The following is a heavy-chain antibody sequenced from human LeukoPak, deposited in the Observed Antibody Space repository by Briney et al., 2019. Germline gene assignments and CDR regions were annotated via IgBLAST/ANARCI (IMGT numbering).Heavy chain of an antibody. D-gene: IGHD1-7*01. V-gene: IGHV1-24*01. J-gene: IGHJ4*02. CDR2: FDPEDDEI. Sequence: GASVKVSCKVSGYTLTELSMHWVRQAPGKGLEWMGGFDPEDDEIIYAQRFQGRVTMTEDASTDTAYMELRSLRSEGTAVYYCATETGNFYFYSWGQGTLVTVSS. CDR1: GYTLTELS. CDR3: ATETGNFYFYS.